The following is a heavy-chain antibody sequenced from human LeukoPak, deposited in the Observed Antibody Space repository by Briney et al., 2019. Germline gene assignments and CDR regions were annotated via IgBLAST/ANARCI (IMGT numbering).Heavy chain of an antibody. D-gene: IGHD2-8*01. V-gene: IGHV1-18*01. CDR2: ISAYNGNT. J-gene: IGHJ4*02. CDR3: ARDLGVLMVYDRPYYFDY. Sequence: ASVKVSCKASGYTFTSYGISWVRQAPGQGLEWMGWISAYNGNTNYAQKLQGRVTMTTDTSTSTAYMELRSLRSDDTAVYSCARDLGVLMVYDRPYYFDYWGQGTLVTVSS. CDR1: GYTFTSYG.